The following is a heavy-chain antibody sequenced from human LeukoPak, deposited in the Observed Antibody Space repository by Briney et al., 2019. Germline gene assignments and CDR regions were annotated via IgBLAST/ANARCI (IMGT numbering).Heavy chain of an antibody. V-gene: IGHV4-4*07. CDR2: IYTSGST. Sequence: SETLSLTCSVSGGSISSYYWGWIRQPAGKGLEWIGRIYTSGSTNYNPSLKSRVTMSVDTSKNQFSLKLSSVTAADTAVYYCARDLNPTMGFDPWGQGTLVTVSS. CDR3: ARDLNPTMGFDP. J-gene: IGHJ5*02. CDR1: GGSISSYY. D-gene: IGHD5-24*01.